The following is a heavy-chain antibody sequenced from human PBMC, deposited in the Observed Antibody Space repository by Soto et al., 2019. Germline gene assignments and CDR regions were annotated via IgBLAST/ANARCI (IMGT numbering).Heavy chain of an antibody. J-gene: IGHJ4*02. Sequence: PGGSLRLSCAASGFTFSSYGMHWVRQAPGKGLEWVVVISYDGSNKYYADSVKGRFTISRDNSKNTLYLQMNSLRAEDTAVYYCAKDLTGTTGYFDYWGQGTLVTVS. CDR2: ISYDGSNK. CDR3: AKDLTGTTGYFDY. V-gene: IGHV3-30*18. CDR1: GFTFSSYG. D-gene: IGHD1-7*01.